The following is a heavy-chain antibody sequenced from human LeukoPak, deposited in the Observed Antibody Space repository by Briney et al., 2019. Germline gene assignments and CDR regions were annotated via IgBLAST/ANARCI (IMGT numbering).Heavy chain of an antibody. J-gene: IGHJ3*02. CDR3: ARNKYQLI. CDR1: GFTFSSYA. V-gene: IGHV3-23*01. D-gene: IGHD2-2*01. Sequence: AGGSLRLSCVASGFTFSSYAMSWVRQAPGKGLEWVSSISGSGGRTYYADSVKGHFTVSRDNSKNTLYLQMNSLRAEDTAVYYCARNKYQLIWGQGTMVTVSS. CDR2: ISGSGGRT.